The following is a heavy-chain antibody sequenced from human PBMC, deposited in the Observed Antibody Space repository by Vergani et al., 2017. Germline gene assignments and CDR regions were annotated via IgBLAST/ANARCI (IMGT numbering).Heavy chain of an antibody. CDR2: ISSSGSTI. Sequence: EVQLLESGGGLVQPGGSLRLSCAASGFTFSSYEMNWVRQAPGKGLGWVSYISSSGSTIYYADSVKGRFTISRDNAKNSLYLQMNSMRAEDTAFYHCARGYCSGGSCSSTWFDSWGQGTLVTVSS. CDR3: ARGYCSGGSCSSTWFDS. CDR1: GFTFSSYE. J-gene: IGHJ5*01. V-gene: IGHV3-48*03. D-gene: IGHD2-15*01.